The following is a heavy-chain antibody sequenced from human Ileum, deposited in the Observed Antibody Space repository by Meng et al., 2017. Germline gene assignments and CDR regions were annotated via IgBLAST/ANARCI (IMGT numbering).Heavy chain of an antibody. V-gene: IGHV2-5*01. CDR3: AHSSPLGSSWYAGNY. D-gene: IGHD6-13*01. CDR2: IYWNDDK. J-gene: IGHJ4*02. Sequence: SGPTPVKPTQTLTLTCTFSGFSLSTSGVGVGWIRQPPGKALEWLALIYWNDDKRYSPSLKSRLTITKDTSKNQVVLTMTNMDPVDTATYYCAHSSPLGSSWYAGNYWGQGTLVTVSS. CDR1: GFSLSTSGVG.